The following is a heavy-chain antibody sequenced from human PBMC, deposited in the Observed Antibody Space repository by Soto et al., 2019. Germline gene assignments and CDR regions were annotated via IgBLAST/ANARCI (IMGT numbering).Heavy chain of an antibody. CDR2: VSDRGGST. D-gene: IGHD1-26*01. CDR1: GFTFSSYA. CDR3: ARTIVGGVVHAFDF. Sequence: EVQLLDSGGGLVQPGGSLRLSCAASGFTFSSYAMNWVRQAPGQGLEWVSTVSDRGGSTYYADSVQGRFTISRDNSKNTLFLHMNSLGAEDTAIYYCARTIVGGVVHAFDFWGQGTLVTVSS. J-gene: IGHJ4*02. V-gene: IGHV3-23*01.